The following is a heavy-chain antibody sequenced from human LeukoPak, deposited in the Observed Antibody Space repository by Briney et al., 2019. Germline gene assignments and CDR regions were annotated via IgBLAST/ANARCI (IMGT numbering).Heavy chain of an antibody. D-gene: IGHD1-1*01. CDR2: INHSGST. J-gene: IGHJ4*02. CDR3: ARALLESWNVRIDY. Sequence: SETLSLTCAVYGGSFSGYYWSWIRQPPGKGLEWIGEINHSGSTNYNPSLKSRVTISVDTSKNQFSLKLSSVTAADTAVYYCARALLESWNVRIDYWGQGTLVTVSS. V-gene: IGHV4-34*01. CDR1: GGSFSGYY.